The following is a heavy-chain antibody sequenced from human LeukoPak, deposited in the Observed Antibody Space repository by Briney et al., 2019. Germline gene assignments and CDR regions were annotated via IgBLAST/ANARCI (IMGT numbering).Heavy chain of an antibody. CDR1: GYTFTGYY. CDR2: INPNSGGT. V-gene: IGHV1-2*02. Sequence: ASVKVSCKASGYTFTGYYMHWVRQAPGQGLEWMGWINPNSGGTNYAQKFQGRVTMTRDTSISTACMELSRLRSDDTAVYYCARDTKQLVSLSFDPWGQGTLVTVSS. J-gene: IGHJ5*02. CDR3: ARDTKQLVSLSFDP. D-gene: IGHD6-6*01.